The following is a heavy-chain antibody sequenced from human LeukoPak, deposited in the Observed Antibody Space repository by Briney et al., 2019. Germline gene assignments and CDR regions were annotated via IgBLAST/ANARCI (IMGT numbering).Heavy chain of an antibody. CDR2: MQTNGNT. J-gene: IGHJ4*02. D-gene: IGHD1-26*01. Sequence: SQTLSLTCTVSGGSITSGSYFWTWIRQPAGKGLEWLGRMQTNGNTNYNPSLKSRVAISIDTSKNQFSLQLSSVTAADTAVYYCARGLSNAWEVQAYWGQGTLVTVSS. CDR1: GGSITSGSYF. V-gene: IGHV4-61*02. CDR3: ARGLSNAWEVQAY.